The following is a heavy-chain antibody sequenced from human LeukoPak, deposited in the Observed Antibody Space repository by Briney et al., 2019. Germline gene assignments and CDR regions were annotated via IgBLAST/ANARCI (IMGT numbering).Heavy chain of an antibody. D-gene: IGHD1-26*01. CDR1: GGSISSGSYY. CDR3: ARELLGALEFFDY. Sequence: PSQTLSLTCTVSGGSISSGSYYWSWIRQPPGKGLEWLGRIYTSGSTNYNPSLKSRVTISVDTSKNQFSLKLSSVTAADTAVVYSARELLGALEFFDYWGKETLVTVSS. J-gene: IGHJ4*02. CDR2: IYTSGST. V-gene: IGHV4-61*02.